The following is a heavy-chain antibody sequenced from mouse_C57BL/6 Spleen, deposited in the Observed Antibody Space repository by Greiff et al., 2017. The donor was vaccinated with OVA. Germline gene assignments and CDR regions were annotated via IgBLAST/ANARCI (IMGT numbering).Heavy chain of an antibody. CDR1: GFSLTSYG. CDR2: IWGVGST. CDR3: ASEDGSSPFAY. V-gene: IGHV2-6*01. D-gene: IGHD1-1*01. J-gene: IGHJ3*01. Sequence: VQLVESGPGLVAPSPSLSITCTVSGFSLTSYGVDWVRQSPGKGLEWLGVIWGVGSTNYNSALKSRLSISKDNSKSQVFLKMNSLQTDDTAMYYCASEDGSSPFAYWGQGTLVTVSA.